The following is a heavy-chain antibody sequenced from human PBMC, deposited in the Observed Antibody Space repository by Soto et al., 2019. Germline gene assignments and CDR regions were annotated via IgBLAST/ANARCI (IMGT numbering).Heavy chain of an antibody. V-gene: IGHV3-23*01. CDR1: GFTFSSYA. D-gene: IGHD6-19*01. CDR3: AKADPPGSAVAGKPDTDY. CDR2: ISGSGGST. J-gene: IGHJ4*02. Sequence: GGSLRLSCAASGFTFSSYAMSWVRQAPGKGLEWVSAISGSGGSTYYADSVKGRFTISRDNSKNTLYLQMNSLRAEDTAVYYCAKADPPGSAVAGKPDTDYWGQGTLVTVSS.